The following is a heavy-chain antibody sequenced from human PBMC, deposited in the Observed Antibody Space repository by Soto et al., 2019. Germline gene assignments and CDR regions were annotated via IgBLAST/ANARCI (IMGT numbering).Heavy chain of an antibody. CDR2: TYYRSKWYN. J-gene: IGHJ5*02. D-gene: IGHD6-19*01. CDR1: GDSVSSNSAA. CDR3: ARDSAKQWLVRGRINRFDP. V-gene: IGHV6-1*01. Sequence: SQTLSLTCAISGDSVSSNSAAWNWIRQSPSRGLEWLGRTYYRSKWYNDYAVSVKSRITINPDTSKNQFSLQLNSVTPEDTAVYYCARDSAKQWLVRGRINRFDPWGQGTLVTVSS.